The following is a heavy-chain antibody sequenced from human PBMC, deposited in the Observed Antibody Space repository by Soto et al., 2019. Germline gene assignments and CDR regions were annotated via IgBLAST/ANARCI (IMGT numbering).Heavy chain of an antibody. J-gene: IGHJ6*02. V-gene: IGHV3-74*01. Sequence: PGRSLRLSCAASGFTFSTYWMHWVRQAPGKGLVWVSRINSDGSSTSYADSVKGRFTIARDNAKNTLYLQMNSLRAEDTAVYYCARGIKNYYGVDVWGQGTTVTVSS. CDR3: ARGIKNYYGVDV. CDR2: INSDGSST. CDR1: GFTFSTYW.